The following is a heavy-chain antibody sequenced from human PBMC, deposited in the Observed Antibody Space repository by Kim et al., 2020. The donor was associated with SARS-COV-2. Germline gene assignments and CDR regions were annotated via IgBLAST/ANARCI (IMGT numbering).Heavy chain of an antibody. CDR1: GGSISSSSYY. D-gene: IGHD6-19*01. CDR3: ARINQWPVLYGMDV. V-gene: IGHV4-39*01. CDR2: IYYSGST. Sequence: SETLSLTCTVSGGSISSSSYYWGWIRQPPGKGLEWIGSIYYSGSTYYNPSLKSRVTISVDTSKNQFSLKLSSVTAADTAVYYCARINQWPVLYGMDVWGQGTTVTVSS. J-gene: IGHJ6*02.